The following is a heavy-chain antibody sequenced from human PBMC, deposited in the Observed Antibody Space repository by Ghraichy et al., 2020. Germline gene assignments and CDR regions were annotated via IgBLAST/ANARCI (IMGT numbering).Heavy chain of an antibody. D-gene: IGHD6-19*01. CDR3: AKRHYSSGWYNDFDY. J-gene: IGHJ4*02. V-gene: IGHV3-23*01. CDR1: GFTFSSYA. Sequence: GESLNISCAASGFTFSSYAMSWVRQAPGKGLEWVSAISGSGGSTYYADSVKGRFTISRDNSKNTLYLQMNSLRAEDTAVYYCAKRHYSSGWYNDFDYWGQGTLVTVSS. CDR2: ISGSGGST.